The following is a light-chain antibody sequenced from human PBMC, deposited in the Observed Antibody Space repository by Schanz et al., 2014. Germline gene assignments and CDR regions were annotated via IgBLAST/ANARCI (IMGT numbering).Light chain of an antibody. V-gene: IGKV1-33*01. J-gene: IGKJ4*01. CDR3: QHYDNLPLT. CDR2: DAS. Sequence: DIQMTQSPSSVSASVGDRVAITCRASQGIRNDLGWYQQKPGKAPKLLIYDASNLETGVPSRFSGSGSGTDFTFTISSLQPEDIATYFCQHYDNLPLTFGGGTKVEIK. CDR1: QGIRND.